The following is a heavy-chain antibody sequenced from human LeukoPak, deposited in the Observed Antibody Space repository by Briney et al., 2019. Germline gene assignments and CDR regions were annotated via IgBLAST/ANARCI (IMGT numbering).Heavy chain of an antibody. CDR1: GFTFSSYA. CDR2: ISSSGGDT. J-gene: IGHJ4*02. V-gene: IGHV3-23*01. Sequence: AGSLRLSCAASGFTFSSYAMSWVRQAPGKGLEWVSAISSSGGDTYYADSVKGRFTIYRDNSKSTLYLQMNSLTAEDTAVYYCARGGYSGTYFFDFWGQGTPVSVSS. D-gene: IGHD1-26*01. CDR3: ARGGYSGTYFFDF.